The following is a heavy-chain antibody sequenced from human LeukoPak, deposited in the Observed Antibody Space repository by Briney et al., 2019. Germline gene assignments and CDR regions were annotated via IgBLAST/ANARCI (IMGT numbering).Heavy chain of an antibody. CDR3: ARHTAMGSPLHH. V-gene: IGHV4-39*01. D-gene: IGHD5-18*01. CDR2: MYYSGTYSGIT. Sequence: SETLSLTCTVSGGSISSSSYYWGWIRQPPGKVLEWIASMYYSGTYSGITYQNPFLKSRVTISVDTSKNQFSLKVTSVTAADTAVYYCARHTAMGSPLHHWGQGTRVTVSS. CDR1: GGSISSSSYY. J-gene: IGHJ5*02.